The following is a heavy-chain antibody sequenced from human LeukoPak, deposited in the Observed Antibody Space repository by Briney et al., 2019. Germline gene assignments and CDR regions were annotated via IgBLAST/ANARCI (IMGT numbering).Heavy chain of an antibody. V-gene: IGHV3-11*04. CDR3: ATPAAGPGAEYSLY. CDR2: IHSNPKTI. CDR1: GFTFRDYQ. D-gene: IGHD6-13*01. Sequence: GGSLRLSCEASGFTFRDYQMSWIRQAPGKGLEWISYIHSNPKTIYYADSAKGRFTISRDSAKNSLYLQMNSLKVEDTAVYYCATPAAGPGAEYSLYWGQGTLVIVSS. J-gene: IGHJ1*01.